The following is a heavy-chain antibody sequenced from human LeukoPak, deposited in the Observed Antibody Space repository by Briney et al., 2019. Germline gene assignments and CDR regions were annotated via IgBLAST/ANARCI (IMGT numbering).Heavy chain of an antibody. CDR3: ARGMGVLVPAATWFDP. CDR2: INPNSGGT. V-gene: IGHV1-2*02. Sequence: GASVKVCCKASGYTFTSYGISWVRQAPGQGLEWMGWINPNSGGTNYAQKFQGRVTMTRDTSISTAYMDLSRLRSDDTAVYYCARGMGVLVPAATWFDPWGQGTLVTVSS. J-gene: IGHJ5*02. D-gene: IGHD2-2*01. CDR1: GYTFTSYG.